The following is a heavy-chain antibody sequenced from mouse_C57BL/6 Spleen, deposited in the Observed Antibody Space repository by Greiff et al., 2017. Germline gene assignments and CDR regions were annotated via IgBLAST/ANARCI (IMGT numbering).Heavy chain of an antibody. CDR3: TRVYGSSY. V-gene: IGHV14-4*01. CDR2: IDPENGDT. Sequence: EVQLQQSGAELVRPGASVKLSCTASGFNIKDDYMPWVKQRPDQGLEWIGWIDPENGDTEYASKFQGKATITADTSSNTAYLQLSSLTSEDTAVYYGTRVYGSSYWGQGTLVTVSA. J-gene: IGHJ3*01. D-gene: IGHD1-1*01. CDR1: GFNIKDDY.